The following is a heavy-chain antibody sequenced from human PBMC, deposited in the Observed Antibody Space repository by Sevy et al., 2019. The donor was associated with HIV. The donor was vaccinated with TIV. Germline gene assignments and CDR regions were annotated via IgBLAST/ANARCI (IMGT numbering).Heavy chain of an antibody. CDR3: AKVDWLSIAIPYYFDY. CDR2: ISGSGGST. J-gene: IGHJ4*02. D-gene: IGHD3-9*01. Sequence: GGSLRLSCAASGFTFSSYAMSWVRQAPGKGLEWVSAISGSGGSTYYADSVKGRFTISRDNSKNTLYLQMNSLRAEDTAVYYCAKVDWLSIAIPYYFDYWGQGTLVTVSS. V-gene: IGHV3-23*01. CDR1: GFTFSSYA.